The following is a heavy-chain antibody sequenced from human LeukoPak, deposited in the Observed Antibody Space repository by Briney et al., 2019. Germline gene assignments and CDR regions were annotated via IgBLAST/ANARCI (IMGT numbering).Heavy chain of an antibody. CDR2: IFPSGGEI. V-gene: IGHV3-23*01. D-gene: IGHD2/OR15-2a*01. CDR3: GSLHNRPL. CDR1: GFTFSTFA. Sequence: SGGSLRLSCEASGFTFSTFAMIWVRQPPGKGLEWVSSIFPSGGEIHYADSVRGRFTISRDNSKSTLSLQMNSLRAEDTAIYYCGSLHNRPLWGQGTLVTVSS. J-gene: IGHJ1*01.